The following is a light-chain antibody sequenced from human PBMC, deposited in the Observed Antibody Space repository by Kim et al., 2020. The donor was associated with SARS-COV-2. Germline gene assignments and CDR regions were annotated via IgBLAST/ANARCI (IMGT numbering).Light chain of an antibody. V-gene: IGKV1-5*03. CDR1: HSINTR. Sequence: DGGVTTCRARHSINTRFSWFQQKPPRAPHILISETANIELGGPSWISGARAGKEFSLTTSGLQPADYAAYYYQQQPASSPWTFGQGTKVDIK. CDR2: ETA. CDR3: QQQPASSPWT. J-gene: IGKJ1*01.